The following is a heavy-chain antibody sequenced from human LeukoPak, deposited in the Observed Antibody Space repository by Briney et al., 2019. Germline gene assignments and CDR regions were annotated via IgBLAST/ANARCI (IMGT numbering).Heavy chain of an antibody. CDR2: ISSFSGTI. J-gene: IGHJ4*02. D-gene: IGHD3-16*01. CDR1: GLTFNNYA. V-gene: IGHV3-48*01. CDR3: ARDQGGVGY. Sequence: GGSLRLSCAVSGLTFNNYAMSWVRQAPGKGLEWVSYISSFSGTINYADSVKGRFTISRDNAKNSLYLQMNSLRAEDTAVYYCARDQGGVGYWGQGTLVTVSS.